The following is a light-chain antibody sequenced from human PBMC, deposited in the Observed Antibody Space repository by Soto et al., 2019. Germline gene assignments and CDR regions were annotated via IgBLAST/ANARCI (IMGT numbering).Light chain of an antibody. V-gene: IGKV1-33*01. Sequence: DIQMTQSPSSLSASVGDRVTITCQASQDINNYVNWYQQKPGKAPKLLIFDASTLKTGVPSRFSGSGSGTDFSFTISSLQPEVIATYYCQQSNDLVSFGQGTRLEIK. CDR2: DAS. J-gene: IGKJ5*01. CDR1: QDINNY. CDR3: QQSNDLVS.